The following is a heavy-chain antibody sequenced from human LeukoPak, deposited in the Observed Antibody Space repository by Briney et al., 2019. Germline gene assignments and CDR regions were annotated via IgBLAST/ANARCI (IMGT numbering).Heavy chain of an antibody. CDR3: AKGGAFDI. Sequence: TGGSLRLSCAASGFTFSNAWMSWVRQAPGKGLEWVSAISGSGGSTYYADSVKGRFTISRDNSKNTLYLQMNSLRAEDTAVYYCAKGGAFDIWGQGTMVTVSS. CDR2: ISGSGGST. J-gene: IGHJ3*02. CDR1: GFTFSNAW. V-gene: IGHV3-23*01.